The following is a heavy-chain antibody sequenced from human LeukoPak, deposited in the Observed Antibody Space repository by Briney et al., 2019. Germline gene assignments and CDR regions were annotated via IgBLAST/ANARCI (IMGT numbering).Heavy chain of an antibody. D-gene: IGHD6-13*01. J-gene: IGHJ5*02. V-gene: IGHV4-30-2*01. CDR3: ARVGSLSRGRNWVDP. CDR2: IYHSGST. CDR1: GGSISSGGYS. Sequence: PSQTLSLTCAVSGGSISSGGYSWSWIRQPPGKGLEWIGYIYHSGSTNYNPSLKSRVTMSVDTSKNQFSLKLSSVTAADTAVYYCARVGSLSRGRNWVDPWGQGTLVTVSS.